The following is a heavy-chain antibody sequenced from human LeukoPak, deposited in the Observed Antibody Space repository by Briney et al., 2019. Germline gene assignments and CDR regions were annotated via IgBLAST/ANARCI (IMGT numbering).Heavy chain of an antibody. CDR1: GGSFSGYY. CDR3: ARGLNDSWTGENY. CDR2: INHSGST. J-gene: IGHJ4*02. V-gene: IGHV4-34*01. Sequence: MSSETLSLTCAVYGGSFSGYYWSWVRQPPGKGLEWIGEINHSGSTNYNPSLKSRVTISLYTSKSQFSLKVRYVTAADTAVYYCARGLNDSWTGENYWGQGTLVTVSS. D-gene: IGHD3-3*01.